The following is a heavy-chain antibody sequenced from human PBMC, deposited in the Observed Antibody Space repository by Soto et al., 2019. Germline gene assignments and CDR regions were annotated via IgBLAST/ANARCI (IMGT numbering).Heavy chain of an antibody. CDR3: ARSMYDHKHHHWGFDS. CDR2: IDHTGRT. Sequence: SETLSLTCAVYGGSFNPYHWSFIRQPPGKRLEWIGEIDHTGRTNYNPSVKGRVTMSVDTSKNQFSLNLRSVTAADTAVYFCARSMYDHKHHHWGFDSSGQGTLGSVS. CDR1: GGSFNPYH. D-gene: IGHD7-27*01. J-gene: IGHJ5*01. V-gene: IGHV4-34*01.